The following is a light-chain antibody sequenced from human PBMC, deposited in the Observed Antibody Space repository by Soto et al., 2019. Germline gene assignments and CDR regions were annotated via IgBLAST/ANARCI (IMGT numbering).Light chain of an antibody. CDR2: GAS. CDR3: QQYGSSHWT. Sequence: LSPSLGTLSLSPGERATLSCRASQSVDIDLAWYQQKPGQAPSLLIYGASSRATGIPDRFSGSGSGTDFTLTISRLEPEDFGAYYCQQYGSSHWTFGQGTKVDIK. V-gene: IGKV3-20*01. J-gene: IGKJ1*01. CDR1: QSVDID.